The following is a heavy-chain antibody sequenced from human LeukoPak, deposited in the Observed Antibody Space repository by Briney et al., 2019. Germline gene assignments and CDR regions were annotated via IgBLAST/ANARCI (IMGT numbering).Heavy chain of an antibody. D-gene: IGHD6-19*01. J-gene: IGHJ4*02. CDR1: GFTFSSYV. CDR2: ISDTGGST. CDR3: AKGSSGWDFDY. Sequence: GGSPRLSCAASGFTFSSYVMNWVRQAPGKGLEWVSAISDTGGSTYYADSVRGRFTISRDNSKNTLYLQMNSLRAEDTAVYYCAKGSSGWDFDYWSQGTLVTVSS. V-gene: IGHV3-23*01.